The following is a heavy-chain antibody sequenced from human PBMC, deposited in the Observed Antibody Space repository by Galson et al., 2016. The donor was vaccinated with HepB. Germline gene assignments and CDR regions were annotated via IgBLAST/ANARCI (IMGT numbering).Heavy chain of an antibody. CDR1: GGSINNANYY. CDR3: ARVVKGGAVCLDY. Sequence: SETLSLTCTVSGGSINNANYYWGWVRQLPGKQMEWIASIYYSGTIHYNPSLKSRVSMSMDTSKNQFSLRVNSVTAADTAIYYCARVVKGGAVCLDYWGQGTLVTVSS. V-gene: IGHV4-39*07. J-gene: IGHJ4*02. CDR2: IYYSGTI. D-gene: IGHD3-16*02.